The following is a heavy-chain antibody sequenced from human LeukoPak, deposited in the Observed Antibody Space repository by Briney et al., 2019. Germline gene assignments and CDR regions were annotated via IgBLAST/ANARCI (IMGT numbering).Heavy chain of an antibody. D-gene: IGHD3-10*01. CDR3: AKDSKYYCGSGSSIAY. Sequence: GRSLRLSWAAAGFTFSSYAMSWVRQAPGRGLEWVSSTIGGGGRTYYADSVKGRLTISRDNSKNTLYLQMNSLRAEDTAVYYCAKDSKYYCGSGSSIAYWGQGTLVTVSS. J-gene: IGHJ4*02. V-gene: IGHV3-23*01. CDR1: GFTFSSYA. CDR2: TIGGGGRT.